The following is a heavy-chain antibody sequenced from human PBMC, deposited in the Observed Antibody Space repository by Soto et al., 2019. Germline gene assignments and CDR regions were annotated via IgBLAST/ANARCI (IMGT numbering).Heavy chain of an antibody. D-gene: IGHD2-2*01. CDR1: GFTFSSYG. CDR2: ISYDGSNK. Sequence: QVQLVESGGGVVQPGRSLRLSCAASGFTFSSYGMHWVRQAPGKGLEWVAVISYDGSNKYYADSVKGRFTISRDNSKNTLYLQMNSLRAEDTAVYYCAHVFVGFEYPDEYFQHWGQGTLVTVSS. CDR3: AHVFVGFEYPDEYFQH. J-gene: IGHJ1*01. V-gene: IGHV3-30*03.